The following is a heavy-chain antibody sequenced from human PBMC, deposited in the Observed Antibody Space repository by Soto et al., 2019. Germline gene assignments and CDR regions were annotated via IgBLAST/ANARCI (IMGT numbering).Heavy chain of an antibody. D-gene: IGHD2-8*01. Sequence: ASVKVSCKASGYTFPGYYMHWVRQAPGQGLEWLGRINPKSGGTSTAQKFQGWVTMTRDRSISTVYMELTRLRSDDTAVYFCARGHSTDCSNGVCSFFYNHEMDVWGQGTTVTVSS. J-gene: IGHJ6*02. CDR1: GYTFPGYY. V-gene: IGHV1-2*04. CDR3: ARGHSTDCSNGVCSFFYNHEMDV. CDR2: INPKSGGT.